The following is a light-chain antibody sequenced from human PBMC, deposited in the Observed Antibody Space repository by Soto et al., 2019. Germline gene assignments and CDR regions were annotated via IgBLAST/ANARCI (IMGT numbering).Light chain of an antibody. CDR1: QSIGSW. Sequence: DILMTQSPSTLSASVGDRVTITCRASQSIGSWLAWYQQKPGKAPKFLIYDASNLEAGVPSRFSGSGSGTEFTLTISSLQPDDFATYYCQQYDSYSPTFGQGTKVEIK. CDR2: DAS. CDR3: QQYDSYSPT. V-gene: IGKV1-5*01. J-gene: IGKJ1*01.